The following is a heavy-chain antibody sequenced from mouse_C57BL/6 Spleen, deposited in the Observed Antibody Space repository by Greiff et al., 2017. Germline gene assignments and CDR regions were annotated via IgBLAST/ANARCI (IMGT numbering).Heavy chain of an antibody. J-gene: IGHJ1*03. Sequence: EVQRVESGGGLVQPKGSLKLSCAASGFSFNTYAMNWVRQAPGKGLEWVARIRSKSNNYATYYADSVKDRFTISRDDSESMLYLQMNNLKTEDTAMYYCVRHGSSPWYFDVWGTGTTVTVSS. D-gene: IGHD6-1*01. CDR2: IRSKSNNYAT. V-gene: IGHV10-1*01. CDR1: GFSFNTYA. CDR3: VRHGSSPWYFDV.